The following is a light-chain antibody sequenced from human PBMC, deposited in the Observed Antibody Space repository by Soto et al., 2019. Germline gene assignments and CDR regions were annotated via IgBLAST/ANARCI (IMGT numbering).Light chain of an antibody. CDR1: ESVTIW. CDR2: DAS. J-gene: IGKJ1*01. V-gene: IGKV1-5*01. CDR3: EQYDSRSPWT. Sequence: DIQLTQSPSSLSESVGDRVTITCRASESVTIWLAWYQQKPGKAPRLLIYDASTLEGGVPSRFSASGSGTEFTLTISSLQPDDFATYYCEQYDSRSPWTFGQGTKIEIK.